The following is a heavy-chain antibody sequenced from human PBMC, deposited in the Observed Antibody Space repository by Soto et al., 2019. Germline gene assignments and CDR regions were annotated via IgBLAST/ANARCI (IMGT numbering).Heavy chain of an antibody. CDR3: ARNRNRSSKIHGMDV. Sequence: EVQLVESGGGLVEPGGSLRLSCAPSGLTFTTYSMNWVRQAPGKGLEWVASISSGSDYIYYAESVKGRFTISRDNAKNSLYLQMNSLIADDTAVYYCARNRNRSSKIHGMDVWGQVTTVTVS. J-gene: IGHJ6*02. V-gene: IGHV3-21*01. CDR1: GLTFTTYS. CDR2: ISSGSDYI.